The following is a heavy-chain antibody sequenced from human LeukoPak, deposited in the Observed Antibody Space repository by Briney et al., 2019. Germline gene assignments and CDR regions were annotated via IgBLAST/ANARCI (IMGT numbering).Heavy chain of an antibody. CDR3: ARDRFRIAARGAGA. Sequence: GSLRLSCAASGFTFSSYSMNWVRQAPGKGLEWVSSISSSSSYIYYADSVKGRFTISRDNAKNSLYLQMNSLRAEDAAVYYCARDRFRIAARGAGAWGQGTLVTVSS. CDR2: ISSSSSYI. D-gene: IGHD6-6*01. V-gene: IGHV3-21*01. J-gene: IGHJ5*02. CDR1: GFTFSSYS.